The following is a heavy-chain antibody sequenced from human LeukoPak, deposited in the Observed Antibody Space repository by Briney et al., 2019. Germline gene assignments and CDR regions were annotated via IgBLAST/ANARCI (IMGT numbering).Heavy chain of an antibody. CDR3: ARVRGYSGYDVLYFFDY. CDR1: GGSMSSGDYY. Sequence: SETLSLTCTVSGGSMSSGDYYWSWIRQPPGKGLEWIGYIYYSGDTYYNPSLERRVTISVDTSKNQFSLKLNSVTTADTAVYYCARVRGYSGYDVLYFFDYWGQGTLATVSS. CDR2: IYYSGDT. V-gene: IGHV4-30-4*08. J-gene: IGHJ4*02. D-gene: IGHD5-12*01.